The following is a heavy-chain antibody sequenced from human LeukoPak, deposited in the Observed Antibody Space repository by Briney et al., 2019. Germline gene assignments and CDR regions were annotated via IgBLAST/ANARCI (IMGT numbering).Heavy chain of an antibody. CDR3: ARAMTTVTNDAFDI. CDR2: IKQDGSEK. CDR1: GFTFSSYW. V-gene: IGHV3-7*01. J-gene: IGHJ3*02. D-gene: IGHD4-11*01. Sequence: GGSLRLSCAASGFTFSSYWMSWVRQAPGKGLERVANIKQDGSEKYYVDSVKGRFTISRDNAKNSLYLQMNSMRAEDTAVYYCARAMTTVTNDAFDIWGQGTMVTVSS.